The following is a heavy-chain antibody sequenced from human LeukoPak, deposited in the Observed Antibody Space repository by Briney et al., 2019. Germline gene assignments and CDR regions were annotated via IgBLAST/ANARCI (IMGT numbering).Heavy chain of an antibody. J-gene: IGHJ5*02. CDR1: GGSVSSGSYY. Sequence: PSETLSLTCTFSGGSVSSGSYYWSWIRQPPGKGLEWIGYIYYSGSTNYNPSLKSRVTISVDTSKNQFSLKLSSVTAADTAVYYCARDAGRYDILTGCLPYNWLDPWGQGTLVTVSS. D-gene: IGHD3-9*01. CDR3: ARDAGRYDILTGCLPYNWLDP. CDR2: IYYSGST. V-gene: IGHV4-61*01.